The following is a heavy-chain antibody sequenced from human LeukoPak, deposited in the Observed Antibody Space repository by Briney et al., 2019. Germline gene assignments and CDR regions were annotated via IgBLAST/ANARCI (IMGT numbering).Heavy chain of an antibody. CDR3: ATLCRRQEGPAAAGSFFDC. V-gene: IGHV3-23*01. D-gene: IGHD6-13*01. CDR1: GFTFSNFA. Sequence: GESLRLSCVVSGFTFSNFAMSWVRQAPGKGLEWVSAISAGSINTYYADSVKGWFTISRDNSKNTLYLQVNSLRAEDTALSYCATLCRRQEGPAAAGSFFDCWGQGTLVTVSS. CDR2: ISAGSINT. J-gene: IGHJ4*02.